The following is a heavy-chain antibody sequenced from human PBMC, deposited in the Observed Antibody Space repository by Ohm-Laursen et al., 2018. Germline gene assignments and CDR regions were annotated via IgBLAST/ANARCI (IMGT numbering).Heavy chain of an antibody. CDR2: INPNSGGT. CDR1: AYTFTGYY. D-gene: IGHD7-27*01. J-gene: IGHJ6*02. Sequence: ASVKVSCKASAYTFTGYYMHWVRQAPGLGLEWMGWINPNSGGTNYAQKFQGRVTMTRDTSISTAYMELSSLRSDDTAVYYCARALGGYPISYYYGMDVWGQGTTVTVSS. V-gene: IGHV1-2*02. CDR3: ARALGGYPISYYYGMDV.